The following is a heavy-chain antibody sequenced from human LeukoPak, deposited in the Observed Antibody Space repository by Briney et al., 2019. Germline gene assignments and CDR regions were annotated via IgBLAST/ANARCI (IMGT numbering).Heavy chain of an antibody. D-gene: IGHD2-2*01. CDR2: IYSGGST. CDR1: GFTVSSNY. V-gene: IGHV3-53*01. CDR3: ARVKYGAYFDY. Sequence: GGSLRLSCAASGFTVSSNYMSWVRQAPGKGLEWVSVIYSGGSTYYADSVKGRFTISRDNSKNTLYLQMNSLRVEDTAVYYCARVKYGAYFDYWAREPWSPSPQ. J-gene: IGHJ4*02.